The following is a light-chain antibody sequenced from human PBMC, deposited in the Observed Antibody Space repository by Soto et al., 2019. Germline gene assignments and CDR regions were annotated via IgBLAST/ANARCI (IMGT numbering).Light chain of an antibody. CDR2: GAS. CDR3: QQYFNWPLTWT. Sequence: VLTQSPATLSVSAGGTVTLSCRASQSVRTNVAWYQQIPGQAPRLLVYGASTRATGVPARFTGSGSGIEFSLNISSLLAEDSAFYYCQQYFNWPLTWTFGPGTKVDIK. V-gene: IGKV3-15*01. J-gene: IGKJ1*01. CDR1: QSVRTN.